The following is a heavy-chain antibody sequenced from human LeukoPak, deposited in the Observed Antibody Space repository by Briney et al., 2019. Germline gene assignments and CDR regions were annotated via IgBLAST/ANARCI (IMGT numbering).Heavy chain of an antibody. D-gene: IGHD5-12*01. V-gene: IGHV4-39*01. CDR1: GGSISSSSYY. Sequence: PSETLSLTCTVSGGSISSSSYYWGWIRQPPGKGLEWIGSIYYSGSTYYNPSLKSRVTISVDTSKNQFSLKLSSVTAADTAVYYCARHGGGSGYEPYYFDYWGQGTLVTVSS. CDR3: ARHGGGSGYEPYYFDY. J-gene: IGHJ4*02. CDR2: IYYSGST.